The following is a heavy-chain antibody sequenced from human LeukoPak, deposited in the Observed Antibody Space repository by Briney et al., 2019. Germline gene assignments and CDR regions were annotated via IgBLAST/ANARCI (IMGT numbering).Heavy chain of an antibody. D-gene: IGHD3-9*01. CDR2: ISSNGGST. CDR3: VKESGSNYDILTGYYVKGNLDY. CDR1: GFSISAYG. Sequence: GMSLRLSCAASGFSISAYGMHWVRQAPGKGLEYVSAISSNGGSTYYADSVKGRFTISRDNSKNTLYLQMSSLRAEDTAVYYCVKESGSNYDILTGYYVKGNLDYWGQGTLVTVSS. J-gene: IGHJ4*02. V-gene: IGHV3-64D*06.